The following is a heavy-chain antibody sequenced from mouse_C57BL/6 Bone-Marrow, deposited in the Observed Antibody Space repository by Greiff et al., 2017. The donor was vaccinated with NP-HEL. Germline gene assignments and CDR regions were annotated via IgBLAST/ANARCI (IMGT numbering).Heavy chain of an antibody. CDR1: GYTFTSYW. V-gene: IGHV1-59*01. Sequence: QVQLQQSGAELVRPGTSVKLSCKASGYTFTSYWMHWVKQRPGQGLEWIGVIDPSDSYTNYNQKFKGKATLTVDTSSSTAYMQLSSLTSEDSAVYYCARHYLGAWFAYWGQGTLVTVSA. J-gene: IGHJ3*01. D-gene: IGHD1-1*02. CDR2: IDPSDSYT. CDR3: ARHYLGAWFAY.